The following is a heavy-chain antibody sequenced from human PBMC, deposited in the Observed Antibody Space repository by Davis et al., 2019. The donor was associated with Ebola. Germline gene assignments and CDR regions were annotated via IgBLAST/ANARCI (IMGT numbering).Heavy chain of an antibody. J-gene: IGHJ6*02. Sequence: GESLKISCKGSGYSFTSYWIGWVRQMPGKGLEWMGIIYPGDSDTRYSPSFQGQVTISADKSISTAYLQWSSLKASDTAMYYCARRGGDCSGGSCYSDWDYYYGMDVWGQGTTVTVSS. V-gene: IGHV5-51*01. CDR3: ARRGGDCSGGSCYSDWDYYYGMDV. CDR2: IYPGDSDT. D-gene: IGHD2-15*01. CDR1: GYSFTSYW.